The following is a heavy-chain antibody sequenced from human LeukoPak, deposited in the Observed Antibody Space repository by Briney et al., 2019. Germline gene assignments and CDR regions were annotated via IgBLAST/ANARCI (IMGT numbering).Heavy chain of an antibody. V-gene: IGHV3-64*01. CDR2: ISSNGGST. CDR3: ARESYGFFDY. J-gene: IGHJ4*02. D-gene: IGHD5-18*01. CDR1: GFTFSSCA. Sequence: GGSLRLSCAASGFTFSSCAMHWVRQAPGKGLEYVSAISSNGGSTYYANSVKGRFTISRDNSKNTLYLQMGSLRAEDMAVYYCARESYGFFDYWGQGTLVTVSS.